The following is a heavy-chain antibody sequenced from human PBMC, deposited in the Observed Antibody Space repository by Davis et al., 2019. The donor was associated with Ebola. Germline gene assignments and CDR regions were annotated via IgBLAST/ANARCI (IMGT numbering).Heavy chain of an antibody. V-gene: IGHV4-59*01. CDR2: ICYSGST. J-gene: IGHJ4*02. CDR1: GGSISSYY. D-gene: IGHD3-22*01. Sequence: MPSETLSLTCTVSGGSISSYYWSWIRQPPGKGLEWIGYICYSGSTNYNPSLKSRVTISVDTSKNQFSLKLSSVTAADTAVYYCARGPYYYDSSGYYGSGRIDYWGQGTLVTVSS. CDR3: ARGPYYYDSSGYYGSGRIDY.